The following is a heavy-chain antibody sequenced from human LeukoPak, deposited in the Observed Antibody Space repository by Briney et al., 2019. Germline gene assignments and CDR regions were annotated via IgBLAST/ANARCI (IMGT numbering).Heavy chain of an antibody. Sequence: SETLSLTCTVSGGSISSYYWSWIRQPPGKGLEWIGHIYYSGSTNYNPSLKSRVTISVDTSKNQFSLKLYSVTAADTAVYYCARVNQAVADHFDYWGQGTLVTVSS. J-gene: IGHJ4*02. V-gene: IGHV4-59*01. CDR3: ARVNQAVADHFDY. CDR1: GGSISSYY. D-gene: IGHD6-19*01. CDR2: IYYSGST.